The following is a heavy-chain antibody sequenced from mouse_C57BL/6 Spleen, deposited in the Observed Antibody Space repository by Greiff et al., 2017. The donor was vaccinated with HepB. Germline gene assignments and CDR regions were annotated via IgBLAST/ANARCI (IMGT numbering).Heavy chain of an antibody. V-gene: IGHV1-50*01. CDR2: IDPSDSYT. D-gene: IGHD3-2*02. Sequence: QVQLQQSGAELVKPGASVKLSCKASGYTFTSYWMQWVKQRPGQGLEWIGEIDPSDSYTNYNQKFKGKATLTVDTSSSTAYMQLSSLTSEDSAVYYCARNEGSSGLYYFDYWGQGTTLTVSS. J-gene: IGHJ2*01. CDR1: GYTFTSYW. CDR3: ARNEGSSGLYYFDY.